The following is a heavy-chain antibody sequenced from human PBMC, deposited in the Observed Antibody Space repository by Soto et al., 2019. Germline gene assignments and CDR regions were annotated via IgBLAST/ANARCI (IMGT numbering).Heavy chain of an antibody. Sequence: SETLSLTCAVYGGSFSGYYWSWIRQPPGKGLEWIGEINHSGSTNYNPSLKSRVTISVDTSKNQFSLKLSSVTAADTAVYYCARGKYLYYYDSSGYRWLDPWGQGTLVTVSS. J-gene: IGHJ5*02. CDR2: INHSGST. V-gene: IGHV4-34*01. D-gene: IGHD3-22*01. CDR1: GGSFSGYY. CDR3: ARGKYLYYYDSSGYRWLDP.